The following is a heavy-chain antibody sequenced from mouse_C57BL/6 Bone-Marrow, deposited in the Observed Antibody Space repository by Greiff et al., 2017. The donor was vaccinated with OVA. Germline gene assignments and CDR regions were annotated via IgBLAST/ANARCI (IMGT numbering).Heavy chain of an antibody. Sequence: EVQLQQSGAEPVRPGASVKLSCTASGFNIKDDYMHWVKQRPEQGLEWIGWIDPENGDTEYASKFQGKATITADTSSNTAYLQLSSLTSEDTAVYYCTTFNDAMDYWGQGTSVTVSS. V-gene: IGHV14-4*01. CDR3: TTFNDAMDY. CDR2: IDPENGDT. CDR1: GFNIKDDY. J-gene: IGHJ4*01.